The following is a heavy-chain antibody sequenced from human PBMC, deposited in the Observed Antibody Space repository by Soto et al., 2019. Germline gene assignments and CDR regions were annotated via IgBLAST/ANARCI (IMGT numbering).Heavy chain of an antibody. CDR3: ARGVFWESYYYYMDV. CDR2: IKQDGSEK. V-gene: IGHV3-7*01. D-gene: IGHD3-3*01. CDR1: GFTFSSYW. Sequence: GGSLRLSCAASGFTFSSYWMSWVRQAPGKGLEWVANIKQDGSEKYYVDSVKGRFTISRDNAKNSLYLQMNSLRAEDTAVYYCARGVFWESYYYYMDVWGKGTTVTVSS. J-gene: IGHJ6*03.